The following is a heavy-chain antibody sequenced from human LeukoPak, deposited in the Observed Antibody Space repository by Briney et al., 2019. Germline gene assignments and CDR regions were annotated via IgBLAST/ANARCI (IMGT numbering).Heavy chain of an antibody. V-gene: IGHV3-23*01. Sequence: GGSLRLSCAASGFTFSSYAMSWVRQAPGKGLEWVSAISASGGNTYDADSEKGRFTIYRDNSRNTLGLQMNRLRAEDTAVYYCAKGHCSSASCYAFDSWGQGTLVTVSS. CDR1: GFTFSSYA. D-gene: IGHD2-2*01. J-gene: IGHJ4*02. CDR2: ISASGGNT. CDR3: AKGHCSSASCYAFDS.